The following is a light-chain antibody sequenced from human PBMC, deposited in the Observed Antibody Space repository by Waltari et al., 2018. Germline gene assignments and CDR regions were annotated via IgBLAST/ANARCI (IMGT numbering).Light chain of an antibody. CDR3: NSRDSSGNHLGV. CDR1: SLRSYH. J-gene: IGLJ3*02. Sequence: SSELTQDPAVSVALGQTVRITCQGDSLRSYHASWYQQKPGQAPVLVIYGKNSRPPGIPDRFSGSSSGNTASLTITGAQAEDEADYYCNSRDSSGNHLGVFGGGTKLTVL. CDR2: GKN. V-gene: IGLV3-19*01.